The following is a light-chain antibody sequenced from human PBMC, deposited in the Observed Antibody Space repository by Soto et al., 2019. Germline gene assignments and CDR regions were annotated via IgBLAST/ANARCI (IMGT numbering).Light chain of an antibody. CDR1: RSVSNN. CDR3: QQYNDWPPWT. V-gene: IGKV3-15*01. J-gene: IGKJ1*01. CDR2: GAS. Sequence: ETVMTQSPATLSVSPGERATLACRASRSVSNNLAWYQQRPGQAPRLLIYGASTRATGIPARFSGSGSGTEFTLTISSLQSEDFAVYYCQQYNDWPPWTFGQGTKVDIK.